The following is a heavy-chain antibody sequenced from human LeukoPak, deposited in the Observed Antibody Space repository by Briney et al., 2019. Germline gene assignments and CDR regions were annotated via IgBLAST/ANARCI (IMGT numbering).Heavy chain of an antibody. CDR3: ARGVGKTGIDY. V-gene: IGHV1-8*03. D-gene: IGHD1-26*01. Sequence: ASVKVSCKASGGTFSSYAINWVRQATGQGLEWMGWMNPNSGNTGYAQKFQGRVTITRNTSISTAYMELSSLRSEDTAVYYCARGVGKTGIDYWGQGTLVTVSS. CDR1: GGTFSSYA. CDR2: MNPNSGNT. J-gene: IGHJ4*02.